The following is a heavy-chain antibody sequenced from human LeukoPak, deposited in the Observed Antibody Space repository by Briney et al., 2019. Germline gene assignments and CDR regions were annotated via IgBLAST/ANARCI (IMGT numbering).Heavy chain of an antibody. CDR2: IYYSGNT. Sequence: SETLSLTCTVSGGSISSYYWSWIRQPPGNGLEWVGYIYYSGNTNYNPSLKSRVTISVDTSKNQFSLKLSSVTAADTAVYYCARKRFVEAGYYYGMDVWGQGNSVTVSS. J-gene: IGHJ6*02. D-gene: IGHD3-10*01. CDR1: GGSISSYY. CDR3: ARKRFVEAGYYYGMDV. V-gene: IGHV4-59*08.